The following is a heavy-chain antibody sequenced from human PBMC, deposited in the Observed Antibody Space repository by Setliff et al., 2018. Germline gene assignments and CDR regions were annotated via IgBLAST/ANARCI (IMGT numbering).Heavy chain of an antibody. J-gene: IGHJ4*02. CDR3: ARGGKILEWLYAHDY. CDR2: INHSGST. V-gene: IGHV4-34*01. Sequence: SETLSLTCAVYGGSLSGYYWSWIRQPPGKGLEWIGEINHSGSTNYNPSLKSRVTISVDTSKNQFSLKLSSVTAADTAVYYCARGGKILEWLYAHDYWGQGTLVTVSS. CDR1: GGSLSGYY. D-gene: IGHD3-3*01.